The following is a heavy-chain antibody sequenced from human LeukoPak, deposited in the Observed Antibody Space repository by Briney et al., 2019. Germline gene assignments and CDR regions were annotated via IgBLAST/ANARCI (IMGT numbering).Heavy chain of an antibody. CDR3: AKDRGIQLCLHY. D-gene: IGHD5-18*01. J-gene: IGHJ4*02. Sequence: GGSXRLSCAASGFTFTSYAMSWVRQAPGKGLEWVSAISGYSDSTYYADSVKGRFTISRDNSKSTLYLQMNSLRAEDTAVYYCAKDRGIQLCLHYWGQGTLVTVSS. CDR1: GFTFTSYA. CDR2: ISGYSDST. V-gene: IGHV3-23*01.